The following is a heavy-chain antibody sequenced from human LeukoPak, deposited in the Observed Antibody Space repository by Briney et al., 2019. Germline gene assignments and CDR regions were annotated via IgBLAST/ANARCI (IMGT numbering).Heavy chain of an antibody. D-gene: IGHD2-15*01. V-gene: IGHV4-61*01. CDR2: IYYSGST. J-gene: IGHJ5*02. Sequence: SETLSLTCTVSGGSVTSVSNYWSWIRQSPGKGLEWIGYIYYSGSTNYNPSLESRVTISGDTSKNQFSLKMRSVTAADTAVYYCTREALGFCSGGSCVHWFDPWGQGTLVTVSS. CDR3: TREALGFCSGGSCVHWFDP. CDR1: GGSVTSVSNY.